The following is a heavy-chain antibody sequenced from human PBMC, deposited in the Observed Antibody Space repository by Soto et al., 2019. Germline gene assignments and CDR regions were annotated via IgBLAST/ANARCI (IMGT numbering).Heavy chain of an antibody. Sequence: GGSLRLSCAASGCTFSSYWMHWVRKAPGKGLVWFSRINSDGISTSYACSVKGRFTISRHNAKHKLYLQMNSLRDEDPAVYYCARASGRRDGYNFGYWGQGPLVIVSS. V-gene: IGHV3-74*01. J-gene: IGHJ4*02. D-gene: IGHD5-12*01. CDR3: ARASGRRDGYNFGY. CDR1: GCTFSSYW. CDR2: INSDGIST.